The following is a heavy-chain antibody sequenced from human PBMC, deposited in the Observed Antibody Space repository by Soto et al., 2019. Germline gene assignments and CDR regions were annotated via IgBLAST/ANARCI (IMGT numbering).Heavy chain of an antibody. V-gene: IGHV3-30*18. D-gene: IGHD4-4*01. J-gene: IGHJ4*02. CDR2: ISYDGRNK. CDR3: ANQVTSGNPDGDY. Sequence: GGSLRLSCVASGFTFSGYGMHWVRQAPGKGLEWVAVISYDGRNKYYADSVRGRFTISRDNSKNTLYLQMNSLRPEDTAVYYCANQVTSGNPDGDYWGQGALVTAPQ. CDR1: GFTFSGYG.